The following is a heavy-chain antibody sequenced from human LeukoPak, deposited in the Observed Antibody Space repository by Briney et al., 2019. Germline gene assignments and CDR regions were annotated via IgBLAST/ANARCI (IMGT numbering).Heavy chain of an antibody. CDR2: IKGDGIST. D-gene: IGHD1-26*01. V-gene: IGHV3-74*01. Sequence: PGGSLRLSCEASGFTFSSYWMHWVRQAPGKGLVWVSRIKGDGISTNYADSVKGRFTISRDNAKNTVYLQMNSLRAEDTAVYYCARKSGRNTFDYWGQGTLVTVSS. J-gene: IGHJ4*02. CDR1: GFTFSSYW. CDR3: ARKSGRNTFDY.